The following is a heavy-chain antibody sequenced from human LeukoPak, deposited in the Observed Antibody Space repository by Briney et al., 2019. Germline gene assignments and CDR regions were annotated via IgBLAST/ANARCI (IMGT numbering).Heavy chain of an antibody. V-gene: IGHV1-2*06. CDR2: IHPNSGGT. D-gene: IGHD6-6*01. CDR1: GYTFTGYY. Sequence: ASVKVSCKASGYTFTGYYMHWVRQAPGQGLEWMGRIHPNSGGTNYAQKFQGRVTMTRDTSISTAYMELSRLRSDDTAVYYCARGESSSSDYYYYYMDVWGKGTTVTVSS. CDR3: ARGESSSSDYYYYYMDV. J-gene: IGHJ6*03.